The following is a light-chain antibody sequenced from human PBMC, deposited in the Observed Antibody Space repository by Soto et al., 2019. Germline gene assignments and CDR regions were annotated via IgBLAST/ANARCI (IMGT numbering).Light chain of an antibody. CDR1: RSDVGTYNF. CDR2: EVN. J-gene: IGLJ1*01. CDR3: CSFTRGSTYD. Sequence: SSLTHPGSLSGCPGQAITISCTGTRSDVGTYNFVSWYQQYPGKAPKVMIYEVNNRPSGVSNRFSGSKSGNTASLTISGLQAEDEADYYCCSFTRGSTYDIGSGSKVTGL. V-gene: IGLV2-14*01.